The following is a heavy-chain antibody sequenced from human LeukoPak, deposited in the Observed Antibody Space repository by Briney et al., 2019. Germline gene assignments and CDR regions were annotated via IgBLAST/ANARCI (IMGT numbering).Heavy chain of an antibody. CDR1: AFTFSNYW. J-gene: IGHJ4*02. V-gene: IGHV3-74*01. Sequence: GGSLRLSCAASAFTFSNYWMHWVRQAPGKGLVWVSRINSDGTSTSYADSVKGRFSISRDNAKNTLYLQMNSLRVEDTAVYYCVRDPTSRLSRFDYWGQGILVTVSS. D-gene: IGHD3-16*02. CDR2: INSDGTST. CDR3: VRDPTSRLSRFDY.